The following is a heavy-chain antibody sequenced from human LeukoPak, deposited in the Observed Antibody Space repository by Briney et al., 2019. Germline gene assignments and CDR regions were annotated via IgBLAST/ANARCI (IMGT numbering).Heavy chain of an antibody. CDR1: GFRFGDYY. V-gene: IGHV3-11*01. CDR3: ASLYDSTGFCFDY. Sequence: GGSLRLSCVVSGFRFGDYYMSWIRQTPGKGLELISYIGGSGDDIYYTDSVKGRFTISRDNAKNSLYLQLDNLSAEDTAFYYCASLYDSTGFCFDYWGQGALVTVS. CDR2: IGGSGDDI. D-gene: IGHD3-22*01. J-gene: IGHJ4*02.